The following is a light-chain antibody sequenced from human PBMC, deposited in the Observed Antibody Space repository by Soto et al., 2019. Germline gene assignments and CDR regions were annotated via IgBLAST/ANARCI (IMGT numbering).Light chain of an antibody. Sequence: QSALTQPASVSGSPGQSITISCTGTSSDVGGYNYVSWYQHHPGKAPKLMIYDVNNRPSGVSNRFSGSKSGNTASLTISGLQAEDEADYYCSSYTTNNIVVFGGGTKLTVL. J-gene: IGLJ2*01. CDR3: SSYTTNNIVV. CDR2: DVN. V-gene: IGLV2-14*03. CDR1: SSDVGGYNY.